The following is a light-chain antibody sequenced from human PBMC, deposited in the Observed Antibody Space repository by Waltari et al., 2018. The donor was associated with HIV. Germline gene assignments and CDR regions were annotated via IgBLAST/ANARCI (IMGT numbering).Light chain of an antibody. CDR2: DSS. V-gene: IGKV3-11*01. J-gene: IGKJ2*01. CDR3: QHRSSWPLYT. Sequence: VLTQFPATLSLSPGERATLSCRASQTISGSIAWYQQRPGQTPRLLIYDSSKRATDIPTRFSGSGSGTDFTLTIASLEPEDFTFYYCQHRSSWPLYTFGQGTRVDIK. CDR1: QTISGS.